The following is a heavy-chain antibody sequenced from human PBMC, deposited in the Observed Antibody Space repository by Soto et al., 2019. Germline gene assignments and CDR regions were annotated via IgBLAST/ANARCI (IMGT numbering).Heavy chain of an antibody. D-gene: IGHD5-12*01. CDR2: ISAYNGNT. J-gene: IGHJ4*02. CDR1: GYSFTTYG. Sequence: QVQLMQSGPEVRKPGASVKVSCEASGYSFTTYGITWVRQAPGQGLEWMGWISAYNGNTKYAQKFQGRVTLTTDTSTSTGYMELSSLRSDDTAVYYCARRSRDGYNPIEYWGQGTLVTVSS. CDR3: ARRSRDGYNPIEY. V-gene: IGHV1-18*01.